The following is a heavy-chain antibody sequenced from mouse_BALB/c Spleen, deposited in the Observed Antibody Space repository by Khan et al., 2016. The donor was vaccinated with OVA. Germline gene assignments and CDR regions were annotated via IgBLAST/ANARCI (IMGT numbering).Heavy chain of an antibody. CDR1: GFTFSTYG. D-gene: IGHD4-1*02. CDR3: ASHSTGSFAY. V-gene: IGHV5-6*01. J-gene: IGHJ3*01. Sequence: EVELVESGGDLVKPGGSLRLSCAASGFTFSTYGMSWVRQPPDKRLEWVATINSDGDYTYYPDTVKGRFTISRNNAENTLYLQMSSLKSEDTAIYYCASHSTGSFAYWGQGTLVTVSA. CDR2: INSDGDYT.